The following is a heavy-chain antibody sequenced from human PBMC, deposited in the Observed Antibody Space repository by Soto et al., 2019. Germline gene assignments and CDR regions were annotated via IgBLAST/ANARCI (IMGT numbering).Heavy chain of an antibody. V-gene: IGHV3-23*01. CDR2: ISGSGGST. CDR3: AKDQVSSCYAIDY. CDR1: GFTFSNYA. D-gene: IGHD6-13*01. Sequence: EVQLLESGGGLVQPGGSLRLSCAASGFTFSNYAVTWVRQAPGTGLEWVSTISGSGGSTYYADSVKGRFTISRDNSKNTLYLQMQSLRAEDTAVYYCAKDQVSSCYAIDYWGQGTLGTVSS. J-gene: IGHJ4*02.